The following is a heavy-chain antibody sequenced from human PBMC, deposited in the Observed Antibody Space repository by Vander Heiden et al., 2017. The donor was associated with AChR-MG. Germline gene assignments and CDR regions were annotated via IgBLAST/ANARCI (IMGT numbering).Heavy chain of an antibody. D-gene: IGHD3-22*01. Sequence: VLLAESGGGVVQPGRSLRLSCAASGFIFSGYGMHGVRQAPGKGREWGAVIWYDGSNKYYADSVKGRFTISRDNSKNTLYLQMNSLRAEDTAVYYCARGEPDYYDSSGWDYWGQGTLVTVSS. CDR2: IWYDGSNK. CDR1: GFIFSGYG. J-gene: IGHJ4*02. CDR3: ARGEPDYYDSSGWDY. V-gene: IGHV3-33*01.